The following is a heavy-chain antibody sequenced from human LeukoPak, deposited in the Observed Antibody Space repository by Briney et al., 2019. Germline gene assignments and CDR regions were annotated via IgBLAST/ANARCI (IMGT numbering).Heavy chain of an antibody. V-gene: IGHV6-1*01. CDR3: VRDANWGLDALDI. CDR1: GDSVSFNSDV. CDR2: AYYRSKWLY. Sequence: SQTLSLTCAISGDSVSFNSDVWNWIRQSPSRGLEWLGRAYYRSKWLYDYAVSVKSRLTITPDTVKNQFSLQLDSVTPEDTAVYYCVRDANWGLDALDIWGQGTMVTVSS. D-gene: IGHD7-27*01. J-gene: IGHJ3*02.